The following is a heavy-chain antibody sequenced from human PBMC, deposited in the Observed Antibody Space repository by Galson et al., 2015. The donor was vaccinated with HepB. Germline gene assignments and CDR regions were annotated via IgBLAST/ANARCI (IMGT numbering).Heavy chain of an antibody. J-gene: IGHJ3*02. V-gene: IGHV1-3*01. CDR3: ARSGADMIVVVTLYHDAFDI. CDR2: INAGNGNT. Sequence: SCKASGYTFTSYAMHWVRQAPGQRLEWMGWINAGNGNTKYSQKFQGRVTITRDTSASTAYMELSSLRSEDTAVYYCARSGADMIVVVTLYHDAFDIWGQGTMVTVSS. CDR1: GYTFTSYA. D-gene: IGHD3-22*01.